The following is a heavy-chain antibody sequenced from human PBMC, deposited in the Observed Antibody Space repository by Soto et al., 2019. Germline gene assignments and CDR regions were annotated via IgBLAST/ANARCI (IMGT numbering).Heavy chain of an antibody. J-gene: IGHJ4*02. CDR2: INSDGSRT. V-gene: IGHV3-74*01. D-gene: IGHD2-21*01. CDR1: GFTFSTYW. Sequence: EVQLVESGGDLVQPGGSLRLSCAASGFTFSTYWINWARQAPGKGLVWVSRINSDGSRTYYADSVKGRFTISRDNAKKTGFLQMNRLRSEDTAVFVLESGGGGASLADWGQGSLVTVSS. CDR3: ESGGGGASLAD.